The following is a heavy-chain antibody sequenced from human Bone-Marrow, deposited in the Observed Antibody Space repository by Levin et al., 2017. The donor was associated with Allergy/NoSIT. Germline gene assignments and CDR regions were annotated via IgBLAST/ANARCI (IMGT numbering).Heavy chain of an antibody. J-gene: IGHJ2*01. CDR1: GDSLGTYY. Sequence: GSLRLSCTVSGDSLGTYYWNWFRQSPAKGLEWIGYIYYSGSTKYNPSLKNRLTISVDTSRNQFSLTLTSVTAADTAVYYCARDEGGDRWYFDLWGRGTLVTVSA. D-gene: IGHD3-16*01. CDR3: ARDEGGDRWYFDL. V-gene: IGHV4-59*01. CDR2: IYYSGST.